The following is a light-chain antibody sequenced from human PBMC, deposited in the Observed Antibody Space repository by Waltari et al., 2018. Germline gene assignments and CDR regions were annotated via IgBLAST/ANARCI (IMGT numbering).Light chain of an antibody. Sequence: EIVMTQSPATLSVFPGERATLSCRDSQSIRSNLAWYQHKPGQAPRLVIYGASTRATGIPARFSGSGSGTEYTLTISSLQSEDFAVYFCQQYDNWLGTFGQGTKVEIK. CDR3: QQYDNWLGT. CDR2: GAS. CDR1: QSIRSN. J-gene: IGKJ1*01. V-gene: IGKV3-15*01.